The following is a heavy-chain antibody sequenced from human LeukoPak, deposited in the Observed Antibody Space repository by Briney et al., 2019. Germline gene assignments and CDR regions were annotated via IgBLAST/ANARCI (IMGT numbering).Heavy chain of an antibody. Sequence: ASVKVSCKASGGTFSSYAISWVRQAPGQGLEWMGWISAYNGNTNYAQKLQGRVTMTTDTSTSTAYMELRSLRTDDTAVYYCARDPNLLDYWGQGTLVTVSS. CDR1: GGTFSSYA. J-gene: IGHJ4*02. D-gene: IGHD1-14*01. CDR2: ISAYNGNT. CDR3: ARDPNLLDY. V-gene: IGHV1-18*01.